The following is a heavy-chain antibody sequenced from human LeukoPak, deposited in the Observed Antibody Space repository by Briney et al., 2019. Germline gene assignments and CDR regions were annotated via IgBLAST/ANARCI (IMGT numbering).Heavy chain of an antibody. CDR2: INHSGST. CDR3: ARGPVVDTKRLYDY. V-gene: IGHV4-34*01. D-gene: IGHD2-2*01. Sequence: PSETLSLTCAVCGGSFSGYYWSWIRQPPGKGLGWIGEINHSGSTNYNPSLKSRVTISVDTSENQFSLKLSSVTAADTAVYYCARGPVVDTKRLYDYWGQGTLVTVSS. J-gene: IGHJ4*02. CDR1: GGSFSGYY.